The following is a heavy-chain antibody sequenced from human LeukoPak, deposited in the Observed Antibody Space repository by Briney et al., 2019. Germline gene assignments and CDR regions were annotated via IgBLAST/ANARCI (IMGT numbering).Heavy chain of an antibody. CDR1: GYTFTSYA. CDR2: ISAGNGNT. V-gene: IGHV1-3*01. J-gene: IGHJ6*02. CDR3: ARGSPDYYYYGMDV. Sequence: ASVKVSCKASGYTFTSYAIHWVRQAPGQRLEWMGWISAGNGNTKYSQNFQGRVTFISNTSATTAFMELSSLRSEDAAVYYCARGSPDYYYYGMDVWGQGTTVTVSS.